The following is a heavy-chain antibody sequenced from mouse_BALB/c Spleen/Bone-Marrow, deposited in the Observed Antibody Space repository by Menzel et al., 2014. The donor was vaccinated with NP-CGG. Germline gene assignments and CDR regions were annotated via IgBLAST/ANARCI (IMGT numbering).Heavy chain of an antibody. V-gene: IGHV1-74*01. Sequence: VQLQQSGAELVRPGASVKLSCKASGYSFTNYWMNWVKQRPGQGLEWIGTIHPSDSVTRLNQKFKDKATLTVDKSSSTAYMQLSSPTSEDSAVYYCAKDGNPFDYWGQGTTLTVSS. D-gene: IGHD2-1*01. J-gene: IGHJ2*01. CDR3: AKDGNPFDY. CDR2: IHPSDSVT. CDR1: GYSFTNYW.